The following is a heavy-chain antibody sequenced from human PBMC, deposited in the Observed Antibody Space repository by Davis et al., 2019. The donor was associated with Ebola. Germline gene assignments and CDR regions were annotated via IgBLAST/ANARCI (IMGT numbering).Heavy chain of an antibody. CDR1: GGSISSSSYY. CDR3: AAIERFGERHVFDI. V-gene: IGHV4-39*07. D-gene: IGHD3-10*01. Sequence: MPSETLSLTCTVSGGSISSSSYYWGWIRQPPGKGLEWIGSIYYSGSTYYNPSLKSRVTISVDTSKNQFSLKLSSVTAADTAVYYCAAIERFGERHVFDIWGQGTTVIVSS. CDR2: IYYSGST. J-gene: IGHJ3*02.